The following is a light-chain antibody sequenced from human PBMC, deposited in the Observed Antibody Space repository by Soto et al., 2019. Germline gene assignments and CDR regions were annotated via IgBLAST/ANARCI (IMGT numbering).Light chain of an antibody. CDR3: QQYGSSST. CDR1: QTLSSSY. CDR2: GAS. V-gene: IGKV3-20*01. Sequence: EIVLTQSPGTLSLSPGERATLSCRASQTLSSSYLAWYQHKPGQAPRLLIYGASNRATGIPDRFSGSESGTDFTLTISRLEPEDLAMYYCQQYGSSSTFGGGTKVEIK. J-gene: IGKJ4*01.